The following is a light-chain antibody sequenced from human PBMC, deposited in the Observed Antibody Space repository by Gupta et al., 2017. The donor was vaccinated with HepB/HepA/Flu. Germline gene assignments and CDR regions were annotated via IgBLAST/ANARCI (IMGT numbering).Light chain of an antibody. J-gene: IGKJ4*01. V-gene: IGKV4-1*01. CDR3: QQDYSTPLT. CDR2: WAS. CDR1: QSVLYPSKNKNY. Sequence: DIVMTQFPDSLAVSLGERATINCKSSQSVLYPSKNKNYLAWYQQKPGQPPKLLIYWASTRESGVPDRFSGRGSGTDFTLTISSLQAEDVAVYYCQQDYSTPLTFGGGTKVEIK.